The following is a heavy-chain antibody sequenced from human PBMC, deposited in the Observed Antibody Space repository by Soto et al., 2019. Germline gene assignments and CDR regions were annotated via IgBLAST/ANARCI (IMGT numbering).Heavy chain of an antibody. V-gene: IGHV1-69*13. CDR3: ARRKERSGPYYLDL. CDR1: GGTFSSYA. Sequence: SVKVSCKSSGGTFSSYAISWVRQAPGQGLEWMGGIIPIFGTANYAQKFQGRVTITADESTSTAYMELSSLRSDDSAVYFCARRKERSGPYYLDLWGQGTQVTVSS. J-gene: IGHJ4*02. CDR2: IIPIFGTA. D-gene: IGHD6-25*01.